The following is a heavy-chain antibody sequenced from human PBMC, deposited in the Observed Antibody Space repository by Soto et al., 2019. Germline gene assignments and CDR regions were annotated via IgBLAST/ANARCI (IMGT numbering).Heavy chain of an antibody. Sequence: SETLSLTCTVSGGSISTYYWSWIRQPPGKGLEWIGYIYYSGSTNYNPSLKSRVTISLDTSKNQFSLKLTSVTAADTAVYFCARRLLATSGAFDYWGLGTLVTVSS. CDR1: GGSISTYY. V-gene: IGHV4-59*08. CDR3: ARRLLATSGAFDY. CDR2: IYYSGST. J-gene: IGHJ4*02. D-gene: IGHD5-12*01.